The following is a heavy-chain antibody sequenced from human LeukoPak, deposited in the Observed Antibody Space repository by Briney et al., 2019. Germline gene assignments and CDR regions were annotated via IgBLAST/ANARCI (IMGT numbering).Heavy chain of an antibody. D-gene: IGHD6-19*01. Sequence: PGGSLRLSCAASGFTFSSYAMHWVRQAPGKGLEWVAVISYDGSNKYYADSVRGRFTISRDNSKNTLYLQMNSLRAEDTAVYYCARAPRIAVAGTDFDYWGQGTLVPVSS. CDR3: ARAPRIAVAGTDFDY. V-gene: IGHV3-30*04. CDR2: ISYDGSNK. CDR1: GFTFSSYA. J-gene: IGHJ4*02.